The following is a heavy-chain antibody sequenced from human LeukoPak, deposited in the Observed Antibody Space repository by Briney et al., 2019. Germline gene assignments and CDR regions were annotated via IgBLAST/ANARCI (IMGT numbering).Heavy chain of an antibody. CDR3: ARDRITDCSTTSCTIANWFDP. D-gene: IGHD2-2*01. V-gene: IGHV1-2*02. CDR2: ISPNSGGT. J-gene: IGHJ5*02. CDR1: GYTFIDYY. Sequence: ASVKVSCKASGYTFIDYYMHWVRQAPGQGLEWMGWISPNSGGTDYAQKFQGRVTMTRDTSIDTAYMELSRLTSDDTAVYYCARDRITDCSTTSCTIANWFDPWGQGTLVTVSS.